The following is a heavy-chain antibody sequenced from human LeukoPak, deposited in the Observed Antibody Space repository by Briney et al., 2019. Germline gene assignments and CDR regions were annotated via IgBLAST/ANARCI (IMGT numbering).Heavy chain of an antibody. CDR2: ISWNSGSI. V-gene: IGHV3-9*03. CDR3: AKAIAAAISFDAFDI. Sequence: GWSLRLSCAASGFTFDDYAMHWVRQARGKGLEGVSGISWNSGSIDYADSVKGRFTISRDNAKNSLYLQMNSLRGEDMALYYCAKAIAAAISFDAFDIWGQGTMVTVSS. D-gene: IGHD6-13*01. J-gene: IGHJ3*02. CDR1: GFTFDDYA.